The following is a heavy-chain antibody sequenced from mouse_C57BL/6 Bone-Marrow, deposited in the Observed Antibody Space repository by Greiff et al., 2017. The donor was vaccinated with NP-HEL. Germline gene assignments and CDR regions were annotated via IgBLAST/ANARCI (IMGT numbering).Heavy chain of an antibody. D-gene: IGHD1-1*01. Sequence: EVKLVESGPELVKPGASVKISCKASGYSFTDYNMNWVKQSNGKSLEWIGVINPNYGTTSYNQKFKGKATLTVDQSSSTAYMQLNSLTSEDSAVYYCAKFHYYGSSSYYFDYWGQGTTLTVSS. CDR1: GYSFTDYN. CDR2: INPNYGTT. CDR3: AKFHYYGSSSYYFDY. J-gene: IGHJ2*01. V-gene: IGHV1-39*01.